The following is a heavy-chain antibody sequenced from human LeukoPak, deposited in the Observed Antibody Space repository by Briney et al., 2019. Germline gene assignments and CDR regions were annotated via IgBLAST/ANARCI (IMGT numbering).Heavy chain of an antibody. J-gene: IGHJ4*02. CDR3: AGDMVRGVILRRVLEY. CDR2: INPNSGGT. CDR1: GYTVTGYH. D-gene: IGHD3-10*01. V-gene: IGHV1-2*02. Sequence: ASVKVSCKASGYTVTGYHMHWVRQAPGQGLEWMGWINPNSGGTNYAQKFQGRVTMTRDTSINTAYMELSRLRSDDTAVYYWAGDMVRGVILRRVLEYWGQGTLVTVSS.